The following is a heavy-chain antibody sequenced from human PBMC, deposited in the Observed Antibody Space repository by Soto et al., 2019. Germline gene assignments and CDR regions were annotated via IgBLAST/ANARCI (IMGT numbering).Heavy chain of an antibody. D-gene: IGHD3-3*01. Sequence: PSETLSLTCTVSGTSISSYYWSWIRQPAGKGLEWIGRIYTSGSTNYNPSLKSRVTMSVDTSKNQFSLKLSSVTAADTAVYYCARDLAPYYDFWSGYSLPHAFDIWGQGTMVTVSS. CDR3: ARDLAPYYDFWSGYSLPHAFDI. J-gene: IGHJ3*02. CDR1: GTSISSYY. V-gene: IGHV4-4*07. CDR2: IYTSGST.